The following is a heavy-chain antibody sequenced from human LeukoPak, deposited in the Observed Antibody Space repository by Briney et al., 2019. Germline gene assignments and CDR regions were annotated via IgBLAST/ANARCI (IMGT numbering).Heavy chain of an antibody. V-gene: IGHV5-51*03. D-gene: IGHD1-26*01. Sequence: KPGESLKISCKSSGYSFSTYWIAGVRQMPGKGLEGMGGIYPCDSEARYNPSFEGQVTMSADKSISTVYLHWSSLRASDTAIYYCARHSIMGAVTSPSDHWGQGTLVTVSS. CDR2: IYPCDSEA. J-gene: IGHJ4*02. CDR3: ARHSIMGAVTSPSDH. CDR1: GYSFSTYW.